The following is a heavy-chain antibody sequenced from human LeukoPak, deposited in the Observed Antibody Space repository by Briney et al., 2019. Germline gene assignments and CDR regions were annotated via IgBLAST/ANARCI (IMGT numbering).Heavy chain of an antibody. D-gene: IGHD6-13*01. V-gene: IGHV4-59*10. CDR2: IYTSGST. CDR3: AGYSSSWYRYYYYMDV. J-gene: IGHJ6*03. Sequence: PSETLSLTCAVYGGSFSGYYWSWIRQPAGKGLEWIGRIYTSGSTNYNPSLKSRVTMSVDTSKNQFSLKLSSVTAADTAVYYCAGYSSSWYRYYYYMDVWGKGTTVTVSS. CDR1: GGSFSGYY.